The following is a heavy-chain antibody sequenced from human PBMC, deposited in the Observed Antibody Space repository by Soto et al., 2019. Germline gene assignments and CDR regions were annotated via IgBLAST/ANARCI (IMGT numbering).Heavy chain of an antibody. CDR3: AREVAVLSGGNYGGEDY. Sequence: EVQLVESGGGLVQPGGSLRLSCAASGFSVTRNYMTWVRQAPGKGLEWVSVIYSGGDTYYADSVKGRFTISRHNSKNTVYLQMNSLRAEDTAVYYCAREVAVLSGGNYGGEDYWGQGTLVTVSS. CDR2: IYSGGDT. J-gene: IGHJ4*02. D-gene: IGHD1-26*01. CDR1: GFSVTRNY. V-gene: IGHV3-53*04.